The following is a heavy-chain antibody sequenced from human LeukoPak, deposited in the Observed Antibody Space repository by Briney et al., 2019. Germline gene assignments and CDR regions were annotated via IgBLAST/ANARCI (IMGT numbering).Heavy chain of an antibody. CDR3: ARHALIAAAPGDY. D-gene: IGHD6-13*01. V-gene: IGHV4-39*01. CDR2: IYCSGST. CDR1: GGSISSSSYY. J-gene: IGHJ4*02. Sequence: PSETLSLTCTVSGGSISSSSYYWGWIRQPPGKGLEWIESIYCSGSTYYNPSLKSRVTISVDTSKNQFSLKLSSVTAADTAVYYCARHALIAAAPGDYWGQGTLVTVSS.